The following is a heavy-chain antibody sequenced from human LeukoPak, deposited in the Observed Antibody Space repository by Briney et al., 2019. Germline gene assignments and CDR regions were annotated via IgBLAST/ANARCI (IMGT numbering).Heavy chain of an antibody. D-gene: IGHD4/OR15-4a*01. Sequence: ASVKVSCKASGYTFTGYYMHWVRQAPGQGLEWMGRISPNSGGTSYAQNFQGRVTMTRDTSISTAYMELSSLRSDDTAVYYCARGGPTYGSKYNWFDPRGPGNPVTVSS. CDR3: ARGGPTYGSKYNWFDP. V-gene: IGHV1-2*06. J-gene: IGHJ5*02. CDR2: ISPNSGGT. CDR1: GYTFTGYY.